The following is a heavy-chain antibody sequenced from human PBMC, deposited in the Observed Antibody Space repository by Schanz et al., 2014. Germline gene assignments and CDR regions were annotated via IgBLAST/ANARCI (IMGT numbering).Heavy chain of an antibody. D-gene: IGHD5-12*01. CDR3: ARLVAPTFCYGMAV. CDR2: IYDGGST. J-gene: IGHJ6*02. Sequence: QVQLQESGPGLVKPSQTLSLTCTVSGGSISSGGYYWSWIRQHPGKGLEWFGYIYDGGSTYYNPALKSRGTMSIDTSDNQFALNLRSVTSADTAVYYCARLVAPTFCYGMAVWRQGTTVTVSS. CDR1: GGSISSGGYY. V-gene: IGHV4-31*03.